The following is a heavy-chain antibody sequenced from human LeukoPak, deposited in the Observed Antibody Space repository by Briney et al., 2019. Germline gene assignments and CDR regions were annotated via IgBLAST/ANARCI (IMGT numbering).Heavy chain of an antibody. Sequence: GASVKVSCKASEYTFTSYYIHWVRQAPGQGLEWMGIINPSGGSTNYVQKFQARVTMTRDTSTTTVYMELSSLRSEDTAVYYCARDASITMIPNLGFDFWGQETLVTVSS. CDR2: INPSGGST. CDR1: EYTFTSYY. V-gene: IGHV1-46*01. CDR3: ARDASITMIPNLGFDF. D-gene: IGHD3-22*01. J-gene: IGHJ4*02.